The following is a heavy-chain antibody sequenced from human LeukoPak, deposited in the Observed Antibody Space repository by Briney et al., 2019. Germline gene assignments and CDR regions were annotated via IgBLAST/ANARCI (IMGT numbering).Heavy chain of an antibody. V-gene: IGHV4-4*02. D-gene: IGHD2-15*01. CDR1: GGSISSSNW. Sequence: SETLSLTCAVSGGSISSSNWWSWVRQPPGKGLEWTGEIYHSGSTNYNPSLKSRVTISVDKSKNQFSLKLSSVTAADTAVYYCARAYCSGGSCYLVDYWGQGTLVTVPS. J-gene: IGHJ4*02. CDR3: ARAYCSGGSCYLVDY. CDR2: IYHSGST.